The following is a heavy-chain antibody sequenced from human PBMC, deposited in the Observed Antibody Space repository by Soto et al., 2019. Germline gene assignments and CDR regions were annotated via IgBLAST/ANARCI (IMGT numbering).Heavy chain of an antibody. Sequence: QVQLVESGGGVVQPGRSLTLSCAASGFGFSNYGMHWVRQAPGKGLEWVARISKDGSKKYYLDSVKGRFTISRDNSWNTLWLVMNSLRPDDTAVYYCAKYFEVLTGKEYYYAMEVWGKGTTVTVSS. CDR1: GFGFSNYG. CDR2: ISKDGSKK. CDR3: AKYFEVLTGKEYYYAMEV. D-gene: IGHD3-9*01. J-gene: IGHJ6*04. V-gene: IGHV3-30*18.